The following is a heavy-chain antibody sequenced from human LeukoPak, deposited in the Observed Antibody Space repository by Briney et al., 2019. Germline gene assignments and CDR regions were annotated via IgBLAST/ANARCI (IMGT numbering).Heavy chain of an antibody. CDR1: GYTFTGYY. J-gene: IGHJ4*02. Sequence: ASVTDTFMATGYTFTGYYMHWVRQAPGQGLEWMGWINPNSGGTNYAQKFQGRVTMTRDTSINTDYMELSRLRSDDTAVYYCAKEDSGCSIDYWGQGTVVSVSS. D-gene: IGHD1-26*01. V-gene: IGHV1-2*02. CDR3: AKEDSGCSIDY. CDR2: INPNSGGT.